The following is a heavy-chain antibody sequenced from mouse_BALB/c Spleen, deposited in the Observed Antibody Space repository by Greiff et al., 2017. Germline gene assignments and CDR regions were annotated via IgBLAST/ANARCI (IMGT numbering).Heavy chain of an antibody. CDR3: ARSGGQGYFDV. D-gene: IGHD3-1*01. CDR1: GYAFSSSW. V-gene: IGHV1-82*01. CDR2: IYPGDGDT. Sequence: QVQLKESGPELVKPGASVKISCKASGYAFSSSWMNWVKQRPGQGLEWIGRIYPGDGDTNYNGKFKGKATLTADKSSSTAYMQLSSLTSVDSAVYFCARSGGQGYFDVWGAGTTVTVSS. J-gene: IGHJ1*01.